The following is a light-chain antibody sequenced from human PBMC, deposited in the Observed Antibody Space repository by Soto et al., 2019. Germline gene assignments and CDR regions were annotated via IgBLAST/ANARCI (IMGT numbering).Light chain of an antibody. CDR2: AAA. Sequence: DIQMTQSPSSLSASVGDRVTITCRASQTIRSDLNWYQQKPAKAPKLLIYAAASLQSGVPSRFSGSGSGTDFTLTISSLQPEDFATYYCQQSYISPHTCGHGTRLEI. J-gene: IGKJ5*01. CDR1: QTIRSD. CDR3: QQSYISPHT. V-gene: IGKV1-39*01.